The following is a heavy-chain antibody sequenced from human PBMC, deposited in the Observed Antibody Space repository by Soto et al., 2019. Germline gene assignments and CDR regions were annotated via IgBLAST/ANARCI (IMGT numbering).Heavy chain of an antibody. CDR1: GFTLSTYD. CDR2: LSYAGDT. V-gene: IGHV3-13*01. CDR3: AKGPHSASWHSDLGI. Sequence: PAGSLRLSCAASGFTLSTYDMHWFRQATGKGLEWVAALSYAGDTYYPGSVKGRFTVSREGAKNSLYLQMNSLTAGDTAVYYCAKGPHSASWHSDLGIWGKGPTVT. J-gene: IGHJ6*03. D-gene: IGHD5-12*01.